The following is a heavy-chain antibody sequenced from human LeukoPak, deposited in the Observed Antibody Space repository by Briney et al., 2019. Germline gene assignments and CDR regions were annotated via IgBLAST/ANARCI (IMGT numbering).Heavy chain of an antibody. CDR2: INHSGST. Sequence: SQTLSLTCTVSGGSISSGDYYWSWIRQPPGKGLEWIGEINHSGSTNYNPSLKSRVTISVDTSKNQFSLKLSSVTAADTAVYYCARGWGPLELRGWGQGTLVTVSS. CDR1: GGSISSGDYY. D-gene: IGHD2-8*01. J-gene: IGHJ4*02. V-gene: IGHV4-30-4*08. CDR3: ARGWGPLELRG.